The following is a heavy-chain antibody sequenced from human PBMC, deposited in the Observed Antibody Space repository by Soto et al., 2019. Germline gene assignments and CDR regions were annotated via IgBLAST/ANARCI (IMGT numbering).Heavy chain of an antibody. CDR3: ARQPESTSYFDY. CDR2: VYQSGTT. D-gene: IGHD2-2*01. J-gene: IGHJ4*02. Sequence: PSETLSLTCTVSGGSISTSSDFWGWIRQAPGKGREWIGNVYQSGTTRLNPSLKSRVSIFVDRSKNQFSLELNSATAADRAVYYCARQPESTSYFDYWGQGILVTVSS. CDR1: GGSISTSSDF. V-gene: IGHV4-39*01.